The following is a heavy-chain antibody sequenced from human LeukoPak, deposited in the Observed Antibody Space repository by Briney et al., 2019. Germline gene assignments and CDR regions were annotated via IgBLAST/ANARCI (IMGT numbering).Heavy chain of an antibody. J-gene: IGHJ6*02. V-gene: IGHV1-69*13. Sequence: EASVKVSCKASGGTFSSYAISWVRQAPGQGLEWMGGIIPIFGTANYAQKFQGRVTITADESTSTAYMELSSLRSEDTAVYYCARGADSSGWHYGMDVWGQGTTVTVSS. D-gene: IGHD6-19*01. CDR1: GGTFSSYA. CDR3: ARGADSSGWHYGMDV. CDR2: IIPIFGTA.